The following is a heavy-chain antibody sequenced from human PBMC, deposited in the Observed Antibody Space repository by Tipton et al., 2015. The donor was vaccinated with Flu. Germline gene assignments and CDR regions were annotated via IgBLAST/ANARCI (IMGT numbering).Heavy chain of an antibody. Sequence: SLRLSCAASGFTFDDYAMYWVRQTPGKGLEWVSGISWNSGNVDYADSVRGRFTISRDNAKNSLYLQMDSLRPEDTAFYFCAKDYYTTTWYRVSIDNWGLGTLVTVSS. V-gene: IGHV3-9*01. CDR1: GFTFDDYA. CDR2: ISWNSGNV. J-gene: IGHJ4*02. CDR3: AKDYYTTTWYRVSIDN. D-gene: IGHD3-3*01.